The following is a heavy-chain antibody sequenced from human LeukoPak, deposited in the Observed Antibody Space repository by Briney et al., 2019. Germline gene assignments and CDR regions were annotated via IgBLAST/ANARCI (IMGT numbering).Heavy chain of an antibody. J-gene: IGHJ4*02. V-gene: IGHV3-48*03. CDR2: ISTSGSNV. Sequence: PGGSLRLSCAASGFIFSYSEMNWVRQAPGKGLEWIAYISTSGSNVLYAGSVKGRFTISRDNAKTSLYLQMDSLRAEGTAVYYCARVGKWFHLDYWGQGTLVTVSS. CDR1: GFIFSYSE. CDR3: ARVGKWFHLDY. D-gene: IGHD3-22*01.